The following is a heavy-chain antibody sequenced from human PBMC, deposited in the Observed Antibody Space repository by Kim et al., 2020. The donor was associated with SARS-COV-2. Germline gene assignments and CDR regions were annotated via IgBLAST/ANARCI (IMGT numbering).Heavy chain of an antibody. Sequence: SETLSLTCTVSGGSISSSSYYWGWIRQPPGKGLEWIGSIYYSGSTYYNPSLKSRVTISVDTSKNQFSLKLSSVTAADTAVYYCARHEWISEGVQQWLVLNNWFDPWGQGTLVTVSS. CDR1: GGSISSSSYY. D-gene: IGHD6-19*01. V-gene: IGHV4-39*01. CDR2: IYYSGST. J-gene: IGHJ5*02. CDR3: ARHEWISEGVQQWLVLNNWFDP.